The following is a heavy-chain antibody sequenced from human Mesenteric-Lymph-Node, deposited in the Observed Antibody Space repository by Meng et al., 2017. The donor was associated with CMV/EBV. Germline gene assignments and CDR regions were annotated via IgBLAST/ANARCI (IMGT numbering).Heavy chain of an antibody. V-gene: IGHV3-21*01. CDR2: ISGSSSNI. Sequence: GFAFSSYSMNWVRQAPGKGLEWVSSISGSSSNIYYADSVKGRFTISRDNAKNSLYLQMNSLRAEDTAVYYCARKYCSGGGCYSGAHWGQGTLVTVSS. D-gene: IGHD2-15*01. CDR3: ARKYCSGGGCYSGAH. CDR1: GFAFSSYS. J-gene: IGHJ4*02.